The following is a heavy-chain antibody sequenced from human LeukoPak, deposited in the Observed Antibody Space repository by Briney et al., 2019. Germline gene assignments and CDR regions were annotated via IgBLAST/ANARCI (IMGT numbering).Heavy chain of an antibody. J-gene: IGHJ5*02. V-gene: IGHV4-4*09. CDR3: ATSHDVKTAPYDL. CDR1: GGSFSSYY. CDR2: IFTSGWT. Sequence: SETLSLTCTVSGGSFSSYYWSWVRQSPGKGLEWIGYIFTSGWTDYNPSLKSRVTMSVDTSKNQLSMELRFLTAADTAVYYCATSHDVKTAPYDLWGQGTLVTVSS. D-gene: IGHD2-21*01.